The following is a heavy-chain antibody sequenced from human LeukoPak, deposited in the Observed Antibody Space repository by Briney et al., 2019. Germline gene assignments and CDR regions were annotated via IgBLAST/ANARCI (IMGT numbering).Heavy chain of an antibody. Sequence: GRSLRLSCAASGFTFSSYGMHWVRQAPGKGLEWVANINQDGSEKYSIASLKGRFSISRDSAKNSLYLQMNSLRVEDTAVYYCAREGRGATGFDYWGQGTLVTVSS. D-gene: IGHD1-26*01. CDR1: GFTFSSYG. CDR2: INQDGSEK. CDR3: AREGRGATGFDY. J-gene: IGHJ4*02. V-gene: IGHV3-7*01.